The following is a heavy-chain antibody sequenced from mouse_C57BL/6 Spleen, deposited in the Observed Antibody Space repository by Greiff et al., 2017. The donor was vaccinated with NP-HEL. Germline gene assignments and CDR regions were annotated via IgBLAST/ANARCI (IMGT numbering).Heavy chain of an antibody. J-gene: IGHJ2*01. Sequence: QVQLQQPGAELVKPGASVKLSCKASGYTFTSYWMHWVKQRPGQGLEWIGMIPPNSGSTNYNEKFKSKATLTVDKSSSTAYMQLSSLTSEDSAVYYCAREGYYGSSYNYWGQGTTLTVSS. CDR3: AREGYYGSSYNY. D-gene: IGHD1-1*01. CDR2: IPPNSGST. V-gene: IGHV1-64*01. CDR1: GYTFTSYW.